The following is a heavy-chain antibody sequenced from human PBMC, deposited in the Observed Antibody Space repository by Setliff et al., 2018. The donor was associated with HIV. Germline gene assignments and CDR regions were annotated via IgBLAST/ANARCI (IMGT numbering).Heavy chain of an antibody. V-gene: IGHV1-18*01. CDR1: GYTLTTYG. D-gene: IGHD2-15*01. J-gene: IGHJ6*03. Sequence: ASVKVSCKASGYTLTTYGISWVRQAPGQGLEWMGWISAYNGNTNYTQKLQGRVTMTTDTSTSTAYMELRSLRSDDTAVYYCARGLARVDYMDVWGKGTTVTVSS. CDR2: ISAYNGNT. CDR3: ARGLARVDYMDV.